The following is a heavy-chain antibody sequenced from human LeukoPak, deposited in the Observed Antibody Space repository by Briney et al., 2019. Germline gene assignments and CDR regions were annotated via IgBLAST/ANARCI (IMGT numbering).Heavy chain of an antibody. D-gene: IGHD5-12*01. CDR2: INHSGNT. Sequence: SETLSLTCAVYGGSLSGYYWSWIRQSPGKGLEWIGEINHSGNTNYNPSLKSRVTMSVDTSMNHFYLKLSSVTAADTAVYYCARDGTVATNWFDPWGQGTLVTVSS. V-gene: IGHV4-34*01. CDR1: GGSLSGYY. CDR3: ARDGTVATNWFDP. J-gene: IGHJ5*02.